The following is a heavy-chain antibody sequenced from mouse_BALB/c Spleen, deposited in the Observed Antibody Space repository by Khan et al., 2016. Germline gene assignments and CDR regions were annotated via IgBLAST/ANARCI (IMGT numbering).Heavy chain of an antibody. CDR1: GFDFSRYW. D-gene: IGHD1-1*01. J-gene: IGHJ3*01. CDR2: INPDSYTI. V-gene: IGHV4-1*02. Sequence: EVKLLESGGGLVHPGGSLKLSCAASGFDFSRYWMSWVRQAPGKGLEWIGEINPDSYTINYTPSLQDKFIISRDNAKNTLYLQMSKVRSEDTALYYCARAGYYGYLAYWGQGTVVTVSA. CDR3: ARAGYYGYLAY.